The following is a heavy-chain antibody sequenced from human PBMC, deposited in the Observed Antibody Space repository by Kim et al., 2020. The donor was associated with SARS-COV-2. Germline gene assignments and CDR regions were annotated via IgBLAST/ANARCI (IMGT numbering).Heavy chain of an antibody. CDR1: GYSFTSYW. J-gene: IGHJ3*02. Sequence: GESLKISCKGSGYSFTSYWIGWVRQMPGKGLEWMGIIYPGDSDTRYSPSFQGQVTISADKSISTAYLQWSSLKASDTAMYYCARRYCSSTSCYERNDAFDIWGQGTMVTVSS. CDR3: ARRYCSSTSCYERNDAFDI. D-gene: IGHD2-2*01. CDR2: IYPGDSDT. V-gene: IGHV5-51*01.